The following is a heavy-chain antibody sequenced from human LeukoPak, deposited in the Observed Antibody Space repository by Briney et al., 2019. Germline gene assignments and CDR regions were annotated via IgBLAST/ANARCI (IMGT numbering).Heavy chain of an antibody. D-gene: IGHD3-10*01. Sequence: PGGSLRLPCAASGFTFSSYGMSWVRQAPGKGLEWVSAISGSGGSTYYADSVKGRFTISRDNSKNTLYLQMNSLRAEDTAVYYCAKDVYYYGRYYFDYWGQGTLVTVSS. V-gene: IGHV3-23*01. CDR2: ISGSGGST. CDR3: AKDVYYYGRYYFDY. J-gene: IGHJ4*02. CDR1: GFTFSSYG.